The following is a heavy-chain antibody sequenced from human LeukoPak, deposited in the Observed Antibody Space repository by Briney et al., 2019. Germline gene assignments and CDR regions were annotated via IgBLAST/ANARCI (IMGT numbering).Heavy chain of an antibody. CDR2: ISYDGSNK. Sequence: PGGSLRLSCAASGVTFSSYSMHWVRQAPGKGLEWVGVISYDGSNKYYADSVKGRFTISRDNSKTTLYLQMNSLRAEDTAVYYCARVYYDILTGRPPYYYMDVSGKGTTVTVSS. D-gene: IGHD3-9*01. CDR3: ARVYYDILTGRPPYYYMDV. V-gene: IGHV3-30*04. CDR1: GVTFSSYS. J-gene: IGHJ6*03.